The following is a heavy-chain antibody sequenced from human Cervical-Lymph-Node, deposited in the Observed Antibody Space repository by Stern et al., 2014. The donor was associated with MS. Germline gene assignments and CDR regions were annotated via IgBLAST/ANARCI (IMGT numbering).Heavy chain of an antibody. CDR1: GYRFTNNW. CDR3: ARRGHGYMGIDY. J-gene: IGHJ4*02. CDR2: IYPGDSET. D-gene: IGHD1-1*01. V-gene: IGHV5-51*03. Sequence: QLVQSGAEVRKPGESLRISCEVSGYRFTNNWIGWVRQVPGKGLEWMGIIYPGDSETRYSPSFQGQVTILVDKSNSITYRQWSSLKASDTAIYYCARRGHGYMGIDYWGQGTLVTVSS.